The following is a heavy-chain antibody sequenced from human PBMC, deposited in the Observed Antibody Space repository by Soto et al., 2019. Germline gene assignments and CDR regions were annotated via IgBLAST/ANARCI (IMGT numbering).Heavy chain of an antibody. D-gene: IGHD2-15*01. CDR1: GYTFTIYV. CDR3: ARGHIPAIVVVVAATPDFDY. Sequence: GAPVKVCCKASGYTFTIYVINGVRQATGQGLDWMGWMNPNSGNTGYAQKFQGRVTMTRNTSISTAYMELSSLRSEDTAVYYCARGHIPAIVVVVAATPDFDYWGQGTLVTVSS. V-gene: IGHV1-8*01. J-gene: IGHJ4*02. CDR2: MNPNSGNT.